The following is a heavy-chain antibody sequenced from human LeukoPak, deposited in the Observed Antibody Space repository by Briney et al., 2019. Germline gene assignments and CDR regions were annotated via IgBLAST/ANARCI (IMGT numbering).Heavy chain of an antibody. CDR1: GGTFSSYA. J-gene: IGHJ5*02. CDR3: AREGVSRYNWFDP. V-gene: IGHV1-69*05. Sequence: SVKVSCKASGGTFSSYAISWVRQAPGQGLEWMGGIIPIFGTANYAQKFQGRVTITTDESTSTAYMELSSLRSEDTAVYYCAREGVSRYNWFDPWGQGTLVTVSS. CDR2: IIPIFGTA. D-gene: IGHD3-3*01.